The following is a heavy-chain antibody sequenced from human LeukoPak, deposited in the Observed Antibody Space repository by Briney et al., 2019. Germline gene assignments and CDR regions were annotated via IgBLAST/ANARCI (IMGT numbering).Heavy chain of an antibody. J-gene: IGHJ5*02. CDR1: GGTFLSHT. D-gene: IGHD3-10*01. Sequence: SVKVSCKTSGGTFLSHTFSWVRQAPGHGLEWIGKITPVIETAKYAQTFQGRVSIYTDKDTTTVYMDLSGLKPDDTAEYYCARVNLRGSNYNWFDPWGQGTRVIVSS. V-gene: IGHV1-69*08. CDR2: ITPVIETA. CDR3: ARVNLRGSNYNWFDP.